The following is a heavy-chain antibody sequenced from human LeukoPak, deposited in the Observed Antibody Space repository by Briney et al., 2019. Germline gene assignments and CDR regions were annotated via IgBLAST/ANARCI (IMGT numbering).Heavy chain of an antibody. CDR1: GYTLTELS. Sequence: SVKVSCKVSGYTLTELSIHWVRQAPGQGLEWMGGIIPIFGTANYAQKFQGRVTITADESTSTAYMELSSLRSEDTSVYYCARAAGDYYYDSSGYTFLYYWGQGTLVTVSS. D-gene: IGHD3-22*01. V-gene: IGHV1-69*13. CDR3: ARAAGDYYYDSSGYTFLYY. CDR2: IIPIFGTA. J-gene: IGHJ4*02.